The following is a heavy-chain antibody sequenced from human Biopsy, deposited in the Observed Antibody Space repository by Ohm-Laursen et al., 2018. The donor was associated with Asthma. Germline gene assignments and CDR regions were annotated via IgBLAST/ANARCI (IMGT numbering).Heavy chain of an antibody. J-gene: IGHJ5*02. CDR3: ARGQKSPGDRWFDP. CDR1: GYTFIGYH. V-gene: IGHV1-2*06. CDR2: INPNSGGT. Sequence: GASVKVSCKTSGYTFIGYHIHCVRQAPGQGLEWMGRINPNSGGTNYAQKFQGRVTMTSDTSISTAYMELSRLRSDDTALYYCARGQKSPGDRWFDPWGQGTLVTVSS. D-gene: IGHD7-27*01.